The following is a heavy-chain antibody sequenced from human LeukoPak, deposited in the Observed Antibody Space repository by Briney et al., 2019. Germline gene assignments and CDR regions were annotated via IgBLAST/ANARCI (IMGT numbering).Heavy chain of an antibody. Sequence: PGGSLRLSCAASGFTFSSYNMKWVRQAPGKGLEWVSFISTTSNYIYYADSVKGRFTTSRDNAKNSLYLPMNSLRGEDAALYYCARAGVCSTTSCDGGIDYWGQGTLVTVSS. CDR2: ISTTSNYI. V-gene: IGHV3-21*06. CDR1: GFTFSSYN. J-gene: IGHJ4*02. D-gene: IGHD2-2*01. CDR3: ARAGVCSTTSCDGGIDY.